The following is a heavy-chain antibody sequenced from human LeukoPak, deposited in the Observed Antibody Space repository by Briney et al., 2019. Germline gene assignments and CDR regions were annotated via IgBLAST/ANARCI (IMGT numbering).Heavy chain of an antibody. CDR2: INTNTGNP. V-gene: IGHV7-4-1*02. CDR1: GYTFTNYA. D-gene: IGHD2-21*01. Sequence: ASVKVSCKASGYTFTNYAVNWVRQAPGQGLEWMGWINTNTGNPTYAQGFTGRFVFSLDTSVSTAYLQISSLKAEDTAVYYCARRVKGHAFDIWGQGTMVTVSS. CDR3: ARRVKGHAFDI. J-gene: IGHJ3*02.